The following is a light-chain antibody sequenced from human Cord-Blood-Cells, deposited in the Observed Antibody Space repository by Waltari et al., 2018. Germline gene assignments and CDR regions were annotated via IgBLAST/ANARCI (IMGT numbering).Light chain of an antibody. V-gene: IGKV1-8*01. CDR3: QQYYSYPPLT. Sequence: AIRMTQSPSSFSASTGDRVTITCRASQGISSYLAWYQQKPGKAPKLLIYAASTLQSGVPSRFSGSGSGTDFTLTISCLQSEDFATYYCQQYYSYPPLTFRGGTKVEIK. CDR2: AAS. J-gene: IGKJ4*01. CDR1: QGISSY.